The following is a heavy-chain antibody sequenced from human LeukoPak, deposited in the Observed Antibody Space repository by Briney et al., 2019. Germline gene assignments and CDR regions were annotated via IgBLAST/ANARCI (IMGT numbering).Heavy chain of an antibody. V-gene: IGHV3-30*02. D-gene: IGHD6-19*01. J-gene: IGHJ4*02. Sequence: DSVRGRFTVSRNNSKDTLYLQMNSLRAEGTAVYYCAKDEFGAVAGLLDYWGQGILVTVSS. CDR3: AKDEFGAVAGLLDY.